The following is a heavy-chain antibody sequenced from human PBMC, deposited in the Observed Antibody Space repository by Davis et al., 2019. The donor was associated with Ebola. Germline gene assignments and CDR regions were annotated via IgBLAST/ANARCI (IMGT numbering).Heavy chain of an antibody. D-gene: IGHD1-26*01. CDR2: IIPILGIA. V-gene: IGHV1-69*04. CDR3: ARGLSEIVGATDY. Sequence: SVKVSCKASGYTFTSYDINWVRQATGQGLEWMGRIIPILGIANYAQKFQGRVTITADKSTSTAYMELSSLRSEDTAVYYCARGLSEIVGATDYWGQGTLVTVSS. CDR1: GYTFTSYD. J-gene: IGHJ4*02.